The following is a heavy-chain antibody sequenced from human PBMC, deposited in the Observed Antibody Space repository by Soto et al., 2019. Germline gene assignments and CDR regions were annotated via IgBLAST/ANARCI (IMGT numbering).Heavy chain of an antibody. Sequence: GGSLRLSCAASGFTFSSYGMHWVRQAPGKGLEWVAVIWYDGSNKYYADSVKGRFTISRDNSKNTLYLQMNSLRAEDTAVYYCARDGVPAALDYWGQGTLVTVSS. CDR2: IWYDGSNK. D-gene: IGHD2-2*01. V-gene: IGHV3-33*01. CDR1: GFTFSSYG. J-gene: IGHJ4*02. CDR3: ARDGVPAALDY.